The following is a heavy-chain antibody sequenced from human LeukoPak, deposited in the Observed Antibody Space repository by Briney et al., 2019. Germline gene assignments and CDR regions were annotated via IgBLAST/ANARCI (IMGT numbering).Heavy chain of an antibody. CDR2: IYYGGST. V-gene: IGHV4-39*07. D-gene: IGHD6-19*01. CDR1: VGSISSSSYY. Sequence: PSETPSLTCTVSVGSISSSSYYWCWIRQPPGKGLEWIGSIYYGGSTYYHPSLKSRVTISVDTSKNQFSLKLSSVTAADTAVDYCVRVKGIAVSSYYMDVCGKGTTVTVSS. CDR3: VRVKGIAVSSYYMDV. J-gene: IGHJ6*03.